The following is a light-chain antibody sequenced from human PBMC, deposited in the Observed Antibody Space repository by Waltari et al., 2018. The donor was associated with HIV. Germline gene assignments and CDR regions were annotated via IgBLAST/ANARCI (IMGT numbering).Light chain of an antibody. V-gene: IGKV1-12*01. CDR1: QGLTRW. Sequence: HVTQSPSSVSASVGDRVPITYRATQGLTRWIAWYQQKPGKVPNLRIYAPSNLQSGVPSRFSGRGSGANFTLTISSLQPEDFATYVCQQANSFLGTFGPGTRVDMK. CDR2: APS. CDR3: QQANSFLGT. J-gene: IGKJ3*01.